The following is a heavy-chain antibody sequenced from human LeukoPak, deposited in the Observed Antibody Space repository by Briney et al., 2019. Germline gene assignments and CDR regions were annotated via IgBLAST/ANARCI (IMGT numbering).Heavy chain of an antibody. CDR1: GFTFSSYA. J-gene: IGHJ4*02. Sequence: PGRSLRLSCAASGFTFSSYAMHWVRQAPGKGLEWVAVISYDGSNKYYADSVKGRFTISRDNSKNTLYLQMNSLRAEDTAVYYCARERVGKQQLVRGYFDYWGQGTLVTVSS. CDR3: ARERVGKQQLVRGYFDY. D-gene: IGHD6-13*01. CDR2: ISYDGSNK. V-gene: IGHV3-30*04.